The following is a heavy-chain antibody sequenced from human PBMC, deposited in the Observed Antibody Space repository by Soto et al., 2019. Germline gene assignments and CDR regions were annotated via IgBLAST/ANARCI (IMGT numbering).Heavy chain of an antibody. Sequence: PSETLSLTCTVSGGSISSSSYCWGWIRQPPGKGLEWIGSIYYSGSTYYNPSLKSRVTISVDTSKNQFSLKLSSVTAADTAVYYCASLYGSGSYSFDYWGQGTLVTVSS. CDR2: IYYSGST. J-gene: IGHJ4*02. CDR1: GGSISSSSYC. V-gene: IGHV4-39*01. CDR3: ASLYGSGSYSFDY. D-gene: IGHD3-10*01.